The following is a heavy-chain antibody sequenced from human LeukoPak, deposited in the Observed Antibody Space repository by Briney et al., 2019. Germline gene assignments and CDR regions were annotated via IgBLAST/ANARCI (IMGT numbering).Heavy chain of an antibody. V-gene: IGHV4-4*07. CDR1: GGSINNYY. D-gene: IGHD2-15*01. Sequence: SGTLSLTCTVSGGSINNYYWSWIRQPAGKGLEWVGRIYTRGSTNYNPSLKSRVTMSVDTSKNQFSLKLSSVTAADTAVYYCATGRYCSADICSGGDAFDIRGQGTMVSVSS. CDR3: ATGRYCSADICSGGDAFDI. CDR2: IYTRGST. J-gene: IGHJ3*02.